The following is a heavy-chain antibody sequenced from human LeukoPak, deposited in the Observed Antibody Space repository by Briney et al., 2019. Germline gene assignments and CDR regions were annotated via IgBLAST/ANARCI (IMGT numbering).Heavy chain of an antibody. CDR3: ASFDIVVVVAATPGVWFDP. J-gene: IGHJ5*02. Sequence: PGGSLRLSCVASGFTFDDYAMHWGRQAPGKGLEWVSGISWNSGSIGYADSVKGRFTISRDNAKNSLYLQMNSLRAEDTAVYYCASFDIVVVVAATPGVWFDPWGQGTLVTVSS. D-gene: IGHD2-15*01. CDR1: GFTFDDYA. CDR2: ISWNSGSI. V-gene: IGHV3-9*01.